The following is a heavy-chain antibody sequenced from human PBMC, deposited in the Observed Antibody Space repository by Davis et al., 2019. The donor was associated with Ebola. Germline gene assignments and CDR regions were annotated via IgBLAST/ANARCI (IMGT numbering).Heavy chain of an antibody. CDR2: TYYNSKWYN. J-gene: IGHJ4*02. V-gene: IGHV6-1*01. CDR1: GDSVSSNSGA. D-gene: IGHD7-27*01. Sequence: HSQTLSLTCAISGDSVSSNSGAWNWIRQSPSRGLEWRGRTYYNSKWYNDYAVSVNSRIIFSPDTSKNQFSLQMNSVTQEDTAVYYCARFNWGHRNFDYWGQGTLVTVSS. CDR3: ARFNWGHRNFDY.